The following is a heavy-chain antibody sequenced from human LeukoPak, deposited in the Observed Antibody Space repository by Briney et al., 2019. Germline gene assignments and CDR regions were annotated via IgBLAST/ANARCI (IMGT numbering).Heavy chain of an antibody. Sequence: GGSLRLSCAASGFTLSSYAMSWVRQAPGKGLEWVSAISHRGGSTHYADSVKGRFTISRDNSKNTLYLQMSSLRAEDTAVYYCARDLSGYGDYIPYYFDYWGQGTLVTVSS. J-gene: IGHJ4*02. CDR1: GFTLSSYA. V-gene: IGHV3-23*01. D-gene: IGHD4-17*01. CDR2: ISHRGGST. CDR3: ARDLSGYGDYIPYYFDY.